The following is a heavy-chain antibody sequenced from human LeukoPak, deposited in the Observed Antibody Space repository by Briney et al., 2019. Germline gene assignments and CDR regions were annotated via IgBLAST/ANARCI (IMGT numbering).Heavy chain of an antibody. D-gene: IGHD6-13*01. Sequence: GGSLRLSCAASGFTSSSYEMNWVRQAPGKGLEWVSYISSSGSTIYYADSVKGRFTISRDNAKNSLYLQMNSLRAEDTAVYYCAKDEAAAGNWFDPWGQGTLVTVSS. CDR2: ISSSGSTI. CDR3: AKDEAAAGNWFDP. CDR1: GFTSSSYE. J-gene: IGHJ5*02. V-gene: IGHV3-48*03.